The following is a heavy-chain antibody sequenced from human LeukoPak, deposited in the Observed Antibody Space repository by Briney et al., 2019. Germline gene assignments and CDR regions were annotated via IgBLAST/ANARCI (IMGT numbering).Heavy chain of an antibody. Sequence: PGGSLRLSCAASGFTFSSYAMSWARQAPGKGLEWVSAISGSGGSTYYADSVKGRFTISRDNSKNTLYLQMNSLRAEDTAVYYCAKVKELLWFGELFDFDYWGQGTLVTVSS. CDR2: ISGSGGST. J-gene: IGHJ4*02. V-gene: IGHV3-23*01. D-gene: IGHD3-10*01. CDR1: GFTFSSYA. CDR3: AKVKELLWFGELFDFDY.